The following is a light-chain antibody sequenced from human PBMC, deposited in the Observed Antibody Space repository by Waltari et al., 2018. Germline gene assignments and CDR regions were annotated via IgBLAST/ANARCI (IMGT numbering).Light chain of an antibody. J-gene: IGKJ5*01. CDR3: QQRSNWPPVT. V-gene: IGKV3-11*01. CDR1: QSVSRS. CDR2: EAS. Sequence: EIVFTQSPATLSLSPGERATLSCRASQSVSRSLAWYQHKPGQAPRLLIYEASNRATGIPARFSGSGSGTDFTLTISSLEPEDFAVYYCQQRSNWPPVTFGQGTRLEIK.